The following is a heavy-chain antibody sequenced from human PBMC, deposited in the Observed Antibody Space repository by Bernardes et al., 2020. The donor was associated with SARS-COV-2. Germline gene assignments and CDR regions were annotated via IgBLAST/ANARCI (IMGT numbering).Heavy chain of an antibody. CDR2: IYYSGST. D-gene: IGHD2-2*01. V-gene: IGHV4-31*03. CDR1: GGSISSGGYY. CDR3: ARVRYCSSTSCSRHNWFDP. Sequence: SETLSLTCTVSGGSISSGGYYWSWIRQHPGKGLEWIGYIYYSGSTYYNPSLKSRVTISVDTSKNQFSLKLSSVTAADTAVYYCARVRYCSSTSCSRHNWFDPWGQGTLVTVSS. J-gene: IGHJ5*02.